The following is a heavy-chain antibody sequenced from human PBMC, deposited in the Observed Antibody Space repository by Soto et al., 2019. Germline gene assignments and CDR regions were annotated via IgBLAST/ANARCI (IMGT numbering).Heavy chain of an antibody. CDR1: GFTFSSYS. Sequence: EVQLVESGGGLVKPGGSLRLSCAASGFTFSSYSMIWVRQAPGKGLEWVSSISSSSSYIYYADSVKGRFTISRDNAKNSLYLQMNSLRAEDTAVYYCARVWSSGPLPYQDAFDIWGQGTMVTVSS. CDR2: ISSSSSYI. V-gene: IGHV3-21*01. J-gene: IGHJ3*02. CDR3: ARVWSSGPLPYQDAFDI. D-gene: IGHD6-19*01.